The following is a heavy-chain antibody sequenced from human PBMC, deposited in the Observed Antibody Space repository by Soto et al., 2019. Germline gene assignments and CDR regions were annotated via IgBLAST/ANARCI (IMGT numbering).Heavy chain of an antibody. Sequence: ASVKVSCKASGYTFTNYAVHWVRQAPGQRLEWMGWINAGNGNTRFSQDFQGRLSLTRDISARTVYMELSSLRSEDTAVYFCARGHLAVVPVASWFYYMDVWGKGTTVTV. J-gene: IGHJ6*03. CDR3: ARGHLAVVPVASWFYYMDV. D-gene: IGHD2-2*01. V-gene: IGHV1-3*01. CDR1: GYTFTNYA. CDR2: INAGNGNT.